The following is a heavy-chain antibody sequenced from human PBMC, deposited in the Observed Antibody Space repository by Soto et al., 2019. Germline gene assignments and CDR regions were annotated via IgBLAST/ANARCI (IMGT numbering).Heavy chain of an antibody. CDR2: IYWNDDK. J-gene: IGHJ5*02. D-gene: IGHD3-10*01. CDR1: GFSLSTSGAG. V-gene: IGHV2-5*01. Sequence: QITLKESGPTLVKPTQTLTLTCSFSGFSLSTSGAGVGWIRQPPGKALEWLALIYWNDDKRYSPSLENRLTVTKDTAKNQVVLTMTNLDPVDTATYFCAHRADSSPLRGFDPWGQGTLVTVSS. CDR3: AHRADSSPLRGFDP.